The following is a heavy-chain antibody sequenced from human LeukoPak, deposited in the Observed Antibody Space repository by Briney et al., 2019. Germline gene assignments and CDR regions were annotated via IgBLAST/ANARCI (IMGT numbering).Heavy chain of an antibody. V-gene: IGHV4-34*01. CDR3: ASGVNWGDGYFDL. J-gene: IGHJ2*01. D-gene: IGHD3-16*01. Sequence: PSETLSLTCAVYGGSFSGYYWSWIRQPPGKGLEWIGEINHSGSTKYNPSLKSRVTISVDTSKNQFSLKLSSVTAADTAVYYCASGVNWGDGYFDLWGRGTLVTVSS. CDR2: INHSGST. CDR1: GGSFSGYY.